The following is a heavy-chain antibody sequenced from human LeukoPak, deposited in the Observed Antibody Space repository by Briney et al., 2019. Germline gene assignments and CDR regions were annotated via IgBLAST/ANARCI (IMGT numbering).Heavy chain of an antibody. CDR3: ARDSSGYRRGSFDY. Sequence: SETLSLTCTVSGGSISSYYWSCIRQPPGKGLEWIGYIYYSGSTNYNPSLKSRVTISVDTSNNQFSLKLSSVTAADTAVYYCARDSSGYRRGSFDYWGQGTLVTVSS. CDR1: GGSISSYY. J-gene: IGHJ4*02. D-gene: IGHD3-22*01. CDR2: IYYSGST. V-gene: IGHV4-59*01.